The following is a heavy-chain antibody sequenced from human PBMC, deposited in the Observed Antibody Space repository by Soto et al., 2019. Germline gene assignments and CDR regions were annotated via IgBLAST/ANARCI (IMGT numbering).Heavy chain of an antibody. CDR1: GYSFTSYW. D-gene: IGHD2-15*01. CDR2: IYPGDSDT. Sequence: GESLKISCKGSGYSFTSYWIGWVRQMPGKGLEWMGIIYPGDSDTRYSPSFQGQVTISADKSISTAYLQWSSLKASDTAMYYCARVPGSMVDYYYYGMDVWGQGTTVTVSS. J-gene: IGHJ6*02. V-gene: IGHV5-51*01. CDR3: ARVPGSMVDYYYYGMDV.